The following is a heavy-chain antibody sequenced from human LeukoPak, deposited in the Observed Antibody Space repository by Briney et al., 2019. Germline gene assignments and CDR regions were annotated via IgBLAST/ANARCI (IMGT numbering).Heavy chain of an antibody. V-gene: IGHV6-1*01. CDR2: TYYRSKWYN. CDR3: ARAGNFVLLVYVSSGPFDI. CDR1: GDSVSNNSAA. D-gene: IGHD2-8*01. J-gene: IGHJ3*02. Sequence: SQTLSLTCAISGDSVSNNSAAWNWIRQSPSRGLEWLGRTYYRSKWYNDYAVSVKSRITINPDTSKNQFSLQLNSVTPEDTAVYYCARAGNFVLLVYVSSGPFDIWGQGTMVTVSS.